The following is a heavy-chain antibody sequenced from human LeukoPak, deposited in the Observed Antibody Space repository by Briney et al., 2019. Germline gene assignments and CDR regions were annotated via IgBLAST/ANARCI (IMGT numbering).Heavy chain of an antibody. CDR1: GYTFTNYY. J-gene: IGHJ4*02. CDR2: INPSGGST. Sequence: GASVKVSCKASGYTFTNYYIHWVRQAPGQGLEWMGIINPSGGSTNYGQKFQGRVTMTRDTSTSTVYMELSSLTSEETAVYYCARGIGLDDYWGQGTLVTVSS. CDR3: ARGIGLDDY. V-gene: IGHV1-46*01. D-gene: IGHD6-19*01.